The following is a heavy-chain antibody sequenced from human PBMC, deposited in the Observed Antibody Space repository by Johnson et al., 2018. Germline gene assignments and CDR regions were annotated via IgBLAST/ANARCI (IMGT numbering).Heavy chain of an antibody. CDR3: ARGYCSDTSGYYPDYDAFDI. Sequence: VQLLESGAEVKKPGSSVKVSCKASGGTFSNFAFSWVRQAPGQGLEWMGGIIPIFGTANYAQKFQGRVTITADGCTTAYMELSSLTSEDRAVYYCARGYCSDTSGYYPDYDAFDIWGQGTMVTVSA. V-gene: IGHV1-69*01. CDR1: GGTFSNFA. CDR2: IIPIFGTA. D-gene: IGHD3-22*01. J-gene: IGHJ3*02.